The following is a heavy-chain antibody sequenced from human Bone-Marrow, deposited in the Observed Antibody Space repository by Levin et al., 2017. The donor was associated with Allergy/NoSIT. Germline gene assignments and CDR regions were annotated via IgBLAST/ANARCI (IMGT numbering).Heavy chain of an antibody. CDR2: IVPMFGTT. CDR3: GRHMTSSGDYYYGMEV. CDR1: GGSFSSYA. J-gene: IGHJ6*02. D-gene: IGHD6-6*01. V-gene: IGHV1-69*13. Sequence: SVKVSCKVSGGSFSSYAISWVRQAPGQGLEWMGGIVPMFGTTEYAQKFQDRVIITADESTRTAYMEVSSLRSEDTAVFYCGRHMTSSGDYYYGMEVWGQGTPVTVSS.